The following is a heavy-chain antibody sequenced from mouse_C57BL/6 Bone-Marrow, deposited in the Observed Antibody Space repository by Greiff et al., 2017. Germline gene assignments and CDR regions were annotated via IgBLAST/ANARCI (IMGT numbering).Heavy chain of an antibody. CDR2: IYPGSGST. V-gene: IGHV1-55*01. CDR1: GYTFTSYW. J-gene: IGHJ4*01. Sequence: QVQLQQPGAELVKPGASVKMSCKASGYTFTSYWITWVKQRPGQGLEWIGDIYPGSGSTNYNEKFKSKATLTVDTSSSTAYMQLSSLTSEDSAVYYCAREDSSCYLYYAMDYWGQGTSVTVSA. D-gene: IGHD3-2*02. CDR3: AREDSSCYLYYAMDY.